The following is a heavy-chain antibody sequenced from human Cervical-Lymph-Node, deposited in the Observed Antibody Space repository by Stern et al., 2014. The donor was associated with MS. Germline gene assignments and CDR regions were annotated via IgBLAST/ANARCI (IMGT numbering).Heavy chain of an antibody. Sequence: QVQMGQSGAEMQRPGSSVRVSCKASGGNFINSDFSWVRQGPGKGIAWIGGIINLFSTSKYAQVFQGRLTITADKATSTVYMELSSLTSDDSAVYYCARDAPEQIAVGGPGGRYWGQGTLVTVSS. V-gene: IGHV1-69*06. J-gene: IGHJ4*02. CDR3: ARDAPEQIAVGGPGGRY. D-gene: IGHD2-21*01. CDR1: GGNFINSD. CDR2: IINLFSTS.